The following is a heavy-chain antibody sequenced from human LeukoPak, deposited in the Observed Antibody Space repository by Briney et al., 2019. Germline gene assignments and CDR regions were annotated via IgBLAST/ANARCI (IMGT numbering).Heavy chain of an antibody. Sequence: GGSLRLSCAASGFTFSSYSMNWVRQAPGKGLEWVSHISSSSSTIYYADSVKGRFTISRDNAKNSLYLQMNSLRAEDTAVYYCARDLVVVPAAIDPDAFDIWGQGTMVTVSS. D-gene: IGHD2-2*01. CDR3: ARDLVVVPAAIDPDAFDI. J-gene: IGHJ3*02. CDR2: ISSSSSTI. V-gene: IGHV3-48*04. CDR1: GFTFSSYS.